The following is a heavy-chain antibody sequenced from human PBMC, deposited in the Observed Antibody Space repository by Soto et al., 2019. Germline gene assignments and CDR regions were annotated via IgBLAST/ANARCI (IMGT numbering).Heavy chain of an antibody. V-gene: IGHV3-23*01. CDR2: ISGGGDTT. J-gene: IGHJ4*02. CDR1: GFTFNNYA. Sequence: EVQLLDSGGGLVQPGGSLRLSCAASGFTFNNYAMTWVRQAPGKGLEWVSAISGGGDTTSYADSVKGRLTVSRDGSKNTLYLQIISLRAEHTALYYCAKGRGGSGSLTPRVDFWGQGTLVTVSS. D-gene: IGHD3-10*01. CDR3: AKGRGGSGSLTPRVDF.